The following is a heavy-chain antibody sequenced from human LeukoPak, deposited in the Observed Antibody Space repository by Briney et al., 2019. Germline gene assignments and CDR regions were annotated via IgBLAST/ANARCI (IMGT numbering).Heavy chain of an antibody. CDR2: IYSGGST. CDR1: GFTFSSYS. CDR3: ASKRKYSSGALNY. V-gene: IGHV3-53*01. Sequence: GGSLRLSCAASGFTFSSYSMNWVRQAPGKGLEWVSVIYSGGSTYYADSVKGRFTISRDNSKNTLYLQMNSLRAEDTAVYYCASKRKYSSGALNYWGQGTLVTVSS. D-gene: IGHD6-19*01. J-gene: IGHJ4*02.